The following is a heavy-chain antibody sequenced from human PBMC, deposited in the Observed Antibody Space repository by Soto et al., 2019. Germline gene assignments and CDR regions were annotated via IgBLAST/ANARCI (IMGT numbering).Heavy chain of an antibody. J-gene: IGHJ5*02. CDR2: INPKNGDT. Sequence: QVQVVQSGAEVKKPGASVKVSCKTSGDFFNDYHMHWVRKAPGQGLEWMAWINPKNGDTNYAQKFKDSVPMTRDTSISTVYIEWGRLTSEDTAVYYCAREASGSNNAAVLLDPWCQGTVFTVCS. V-gene: IGHV1-2*02. CDR1: GDFFNDYH. CDR3: AREASGSNNAAVLLDP. D-gene: IGHD3-3*02.